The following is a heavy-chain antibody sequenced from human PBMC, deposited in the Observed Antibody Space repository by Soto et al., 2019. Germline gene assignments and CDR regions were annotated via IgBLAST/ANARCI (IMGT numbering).Heavy chain of an antibody. Sequence: QVQLEQSGAEVRKPGSSVKVSCKASGGTFTSYAISWVRRAPGQGLEWIGGIIPLFGTPDYAQKFEGRVTITADESTRTAYLELKTLRSEDTALYSCATEGYLVGATASRGFEDWGQGTLVTVSS. CDR1: GGTFTSYA. V-gene: IGHV1-69*01. CDR3: ATEGYLVGATASRGFED. D-gene: IGHD1-26*01. J-gene: IGHJ4*02. CDR2: IIPLFGTP.